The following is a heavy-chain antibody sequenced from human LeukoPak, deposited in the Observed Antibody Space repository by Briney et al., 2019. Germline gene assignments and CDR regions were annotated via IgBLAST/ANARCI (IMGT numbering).Heavy chain of an antibody. Sequence: GGSLRLSCAASGFTFSSYSMNWVRQAPGKGLEWVANIKQDGSEKYYVDSVKGRFTISRDNAKNSLYLQIHSLRAEDTAVYFCASPLVGTTDYWGQGTLVTVS. CDR2: IKQDGSEK. CDR3: ASPLVGTTDY. CDR1: GFTFSSYS. J-gene: IGHJ4*02. D-gene: IGHD1-26*01. V-gene: IGHV3-7*01.